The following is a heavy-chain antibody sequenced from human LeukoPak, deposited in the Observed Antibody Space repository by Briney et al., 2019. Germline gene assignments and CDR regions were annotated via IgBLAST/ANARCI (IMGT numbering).Heavy chain of an antibody. Sequence: ASVKVSCKASGYTFTSYGISWVRQAPGQGLEWMGWISAYNSNTNYAQKLQGRVTMTTDTSTSTAYMELRSLRSDGTAVYYCARAEYCSSTSCYSGGRLYSSSAGDYWGQGTLVTVSS. CDR2: ISAYNSNT. CDR1: GYTFTSYG. D-gene: IGHD2-2*01. V-gene: IGHV1-18*01. CDR3: ARAEYCSSTSCYSGGRLYSSSAGDY. J-gene: IGHJ4*02.